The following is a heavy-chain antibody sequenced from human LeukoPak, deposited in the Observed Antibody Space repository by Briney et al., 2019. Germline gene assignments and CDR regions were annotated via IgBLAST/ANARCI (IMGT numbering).Heavy chain of an antibody. CDR1: GGSISSSSYY. J-gene: IGHJ4*02. CDR3: ARHDRHYYDSSGYYNY. V-gene: IGHV4-39*01. D-gene: IGHD3-22*01. Sequence: SETLSLTCTVSGGSISSSSYYWGWIRQPPGKGLEWIGSIYYSGSTYYNPSLKSRVTISVDTSKNQFSLKLSSVTAADMAVYYCARHDRHYYDSSGYYNYWGQGTLVTVSS. CDR2: IYYSGST.